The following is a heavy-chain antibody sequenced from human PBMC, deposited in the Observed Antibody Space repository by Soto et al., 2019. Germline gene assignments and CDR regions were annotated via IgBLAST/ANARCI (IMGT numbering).Heavy chain of an antibody. Sequence: PETLSLTCTVSGGSISSSSYYWGWIRQPPGKGLEWIGSIYYSGSTYYNPSLKSRVTISVDTSKNQFSLKLSSVTAADTAVYYCARLQQWLVMYWGQGTLVTVSS. CDR1: GGSISSSSYY. CDR2: IYYSGST. CDR3: ARLQQWLVMY. J-gene: IGHJ4*02. D-gene: IGHD6-19*01. V-gene: IGHV4-39*01.